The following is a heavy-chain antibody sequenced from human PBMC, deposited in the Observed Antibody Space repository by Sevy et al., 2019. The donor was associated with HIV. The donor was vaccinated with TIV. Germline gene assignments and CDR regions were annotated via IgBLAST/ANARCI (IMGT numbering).Heavy chain of an antibody. CDR1: GFSFTSYE. CDR2: ISSRGTTI. CDR3: ARTGIGISGLTGAMDV. J-gene: IGHJ6*02. D-gene: IGHD2-15*01. V-gene: IGHV3-48*03. Sequence: GGSLRLSCAASGFSFTSYEINWVRQAPGKGLEWVSYISSRGTTIYYADSVKGRFTISRDNAKNSLFLQMNSLGADDTPVNYLARTGIGISGLTGAMDVWGQGTTVTVSS.